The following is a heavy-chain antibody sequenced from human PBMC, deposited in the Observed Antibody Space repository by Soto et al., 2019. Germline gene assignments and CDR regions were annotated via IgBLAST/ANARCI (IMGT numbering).Heavy chain of an antibody. CDR1: GFTFSSYG. CDR3: AKDRGWLAERYDYGMDV. CDR2: ISYDGSNK. D-gene: IGHD6-19*01. Sequence: QVQLVESGGGVVQPGRSLRLSCAASGFTFSSYGMHWVRQAPGKGLEWVAVISYDGSNKYYADSVKGRFTISRDNSKNXXYLQMNSLRAEDTAVYYCAKDRGWLAERYDYGMDVWGQGTTVTVSS. V-gene: IGHV3-30*18. J-gene: IGHJ6*02.